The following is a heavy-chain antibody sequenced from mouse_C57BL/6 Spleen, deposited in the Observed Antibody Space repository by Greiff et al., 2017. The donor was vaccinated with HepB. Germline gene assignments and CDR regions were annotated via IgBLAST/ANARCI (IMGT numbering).Heavy chain of an antibody. CDR2: IWGDGST. V-gene: IGHV2-3*01. D-gene: IGHD2-3*01. J-gene: IGHJ4*01. CDR3: AKKAPGYYEGAMDY. CDR1: GFSLTSYG. Sequence: VQRVESGPGLVAPSQSLSITCTVSGFSLTSYGVSWVRQPPGKGLEWLGVIWGDGSTNYHSALISRLSISKDNSKSQVFLKLNSLQTDDTATYYCAKKAPGYYEGAMDYWGQGTSVTVSS.